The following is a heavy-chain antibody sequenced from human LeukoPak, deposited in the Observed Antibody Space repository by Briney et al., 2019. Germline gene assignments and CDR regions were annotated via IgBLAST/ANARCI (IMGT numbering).Heavy chain of an antibody. D-gene: IGHD3-22*01. J-gene: IGHJ4*02. CDR2: VSSGSSHI. Sequence: GGSLRLSCAASGFTFSTYSMDWDRQAPGKGLEWVSSVSSGSSHIYYADSMKGRFTISRDDAKNSLYLQMNSLGAEDTAVYYCANARVMIPFFDYWGQGTLVTVSS. CDR1: GFTFSTYS. CDR3: ANARVMIPFFDY. V-gene: IGHV3-21*04.